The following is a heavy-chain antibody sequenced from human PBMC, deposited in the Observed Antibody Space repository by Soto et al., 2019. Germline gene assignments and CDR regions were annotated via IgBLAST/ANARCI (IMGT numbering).Heavy chain of an antibody. CDR3: ARLGDCSGGSCFSRYYYHGMDV. CDR1: GYSLATYW. CDR2: IDPSDSYI. V-gene: IGHV5-10-1*01. D-gene: IGHD2-15*01. Sequence: GESLKISCKSSGYSLATYWITWVRQMPGKGLEWMGRIDPSDSYINYSPSFQGRVTISADKSLNTACLQWSSLEASDTAMYYCARLGDCSGGSCFSRYYYHGMDVWGQGTTVTVSS. J-gene: IGHJ6*02.